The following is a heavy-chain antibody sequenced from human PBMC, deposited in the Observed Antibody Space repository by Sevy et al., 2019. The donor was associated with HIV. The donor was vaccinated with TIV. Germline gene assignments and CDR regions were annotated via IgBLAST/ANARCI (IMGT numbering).Heavy chain of an antibody. V-gene: IGHV3-30-3*01. Sequence: GGSLRLSCATSGFTFSSYSMHWVRQAPGKGLEWVATISYDGINKHYADSVKGRFTIYRDNFKNSLSLPMNSLRAEDTAVYFCALERLCSEVAEYFQNWGQGTLVTVSS. CDR3: ALERLCSEVAEYFQN. D-gene: IGHD1-1*01. CDR1: GFTFSSYS. J-gene: IGHJ1*01. CDR2: ISYDGINK.